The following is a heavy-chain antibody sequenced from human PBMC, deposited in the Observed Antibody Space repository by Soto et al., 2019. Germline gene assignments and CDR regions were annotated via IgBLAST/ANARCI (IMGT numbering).Heavy chain of an antibody. J-gene: IGHJ4*02. D-gene: IGHD5-18*01. Sequence: EVQLVESGGGLVQPGGSLRLSCAASGFSVSNNYMAWVRQAPGKGLEWVSIIYSGGSTYYADSVRGRFAISRDNSKNTLYLQMNSLRAEDTALYYCTRDIRDPAMGYWGQGTMVTVSS. CDR1: GFSVSNNY. CDR3: TRDIRDPAMGY. V-gene: IGHV3-66*01. CDR2: IYSGGST.